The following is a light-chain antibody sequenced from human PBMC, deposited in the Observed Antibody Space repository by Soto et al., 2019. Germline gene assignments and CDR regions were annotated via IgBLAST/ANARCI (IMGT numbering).Light chain of an antibody. CDR3: QQRTDRPPWT. J-gene: IGKJ1*01. CDR2: DAS. CDR1: QSIGLA. Sequence: IVLTQSPSTLSLSTGERATLSCRASQSIGLAIAWYQHKPGQAPRLLIFDASQRATGIPARFRGSGSGTDFTLSISSLEPEDFAVYYCQQRTDRPPWTFGQGTKVDIK. V-gene: IGKV3-11*01.